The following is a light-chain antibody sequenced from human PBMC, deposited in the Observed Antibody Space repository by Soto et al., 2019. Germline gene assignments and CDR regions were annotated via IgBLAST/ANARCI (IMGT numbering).Light chain of an antibody. J-gene: IGLJ1*01. CDR2: GVS. Sequence: QSALTQPASVSGSPGQSITISCTGTSSDVGGYNYVSWYQQQSGKAPKLMIHGVSNRPSGVSNRFSGSKSGNTASLTISGLQAEEEADYYCSSYTSSRAYVFGIGTKVTVL. V-gene: IGLV2-14*01. CDR1: SSDVGGYNY. CDR3: SSYTSSRAYV.